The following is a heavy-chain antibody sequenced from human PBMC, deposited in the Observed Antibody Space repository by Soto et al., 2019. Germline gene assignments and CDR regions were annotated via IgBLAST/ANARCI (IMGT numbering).Heavy chain of an antibody. V-gene: IGHV1-69*13. CDR3: ARAGGYSRTTPNPRAYDMDV. Sequence: SVKVSCKASGGTFTTSAISWVRQAPGQGLEWMGGIIPIFSTADYAQKFQGRVTITADESTTTAYMELSSLRAEDTAVYYCARAGGYSRTTPNPRAYDMDVWGQGTTVTVSS. D-gene: IGHD6-13*01. CDR1: GGTFTTSA. CDR2: IIPIFSTA. J-gene: IGHJ6*02.